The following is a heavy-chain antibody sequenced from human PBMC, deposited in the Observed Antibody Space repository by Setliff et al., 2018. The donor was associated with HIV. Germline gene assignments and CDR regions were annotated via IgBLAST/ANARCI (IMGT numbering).Heavy chain of an antibody. V-gene: IGHV4-38-2*01. CDR2: IYDGGTT. D-gene: IGHD3-10*02. CDR1: GYSINNIHY. CDR3: VRRDVSFLFGQFDS. J-gene: IGHJ4*02. Sequence: ETPSLTCDVSGYSINNIHYWGWIRQPPGKGLECLGNIYDGGTTYHNPSLKGRVTISIDTSKAQFSLKLISVTAADTAVYYCVRRDVSFLFGQFDSWGQGILVTVSS.